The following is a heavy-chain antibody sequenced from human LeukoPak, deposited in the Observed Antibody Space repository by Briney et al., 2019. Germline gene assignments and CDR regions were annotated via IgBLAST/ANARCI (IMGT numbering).Heavy chain of an antibody. J-gene: IGHJ4*02. V-gene: IGHV3-30*18. CDR2: ILNDGSNK. Sequence: GGSLRLSCAASGFTFSSYSMNWVRQAPGKGLEWVALILNDGSNKYYAESVKGRFTISRDNSKNTLYLQMNSLRGEDTAMYYCAKDLGYTNGHGLGYWGQGTLVTVSS. D-gene: IGHD2-8*01. CDR1: GFTFSSYS. CDR3: AKDLGYTNGHGLGY.